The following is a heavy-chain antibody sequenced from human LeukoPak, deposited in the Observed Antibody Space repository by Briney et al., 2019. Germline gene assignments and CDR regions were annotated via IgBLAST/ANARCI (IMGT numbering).Heavy chain of an antibody. V-gene: IGHV1-2*02. CDR2: INPNSGGT. Sequence: RASVKVSCKASGYTFADYYMHWVRQAPGQGLEWMGWINPNSGGTNYAQKFQGRVTMTRDTSISTAYMELSRLRSDDTAVYYCARVSYDILTGYYNFDYWGQGTLVTVSS. J-gene: IGHJ4*02. CDR1: GYTFADYY. CDR3: ARVSYDILTGYYNFDY. D-gene: IGHD3-9*01.